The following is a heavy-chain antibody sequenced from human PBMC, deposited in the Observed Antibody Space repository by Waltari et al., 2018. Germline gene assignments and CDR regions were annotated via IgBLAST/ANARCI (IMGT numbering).Heavy chain of an antibody. CDR3: AREGSTWNDLDS. CDR2: MTARNGAT. Sequence: QVQLVQSGAEVKKPGASVKVSCKASGYTFTDFDFNWVRQANGQGLEWMGWMTARNGATGYVEKFRGRVTMPSDTSINTAYLELSDLTSEDTAVYYCAREGSTWNDLDSWGQGTLVTVSA. CDR1: GYTFTDFD. V-gene: IGHV1-8*01. D-gene: IGHD1-1*01. J-gene: IGHJ4*02.